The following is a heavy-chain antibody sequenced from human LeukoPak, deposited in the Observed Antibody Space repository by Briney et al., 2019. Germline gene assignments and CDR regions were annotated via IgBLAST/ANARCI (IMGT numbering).Heavy chain of an antibody. V-gene: IGHV3-23*01. Sequence: GGSLRLSCAASGFTFSSYAMSWVRQAPGKGLEWVSAISGSGGSTYYADSVKGRFTISRDNAKNSLYLQMNSLRAEDTAVYYCARDRSSGSYSDAFDIWGQGTMVTVSS. J-gene: IGHJ3*02. CDR2: ISGSGGST. CDR3: ARDRSSGSYSDAFDI. CDR1: GFTFSSYA. D-gene: IGHD1-26*01.